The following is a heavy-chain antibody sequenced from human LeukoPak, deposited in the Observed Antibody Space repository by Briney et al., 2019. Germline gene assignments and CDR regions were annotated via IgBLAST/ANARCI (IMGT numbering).Heavy chain of an antibody. CDR2: IYYSGST. J-gene: IGHJ4*02. D-gene: IGHD1-26*01. CDR3: VRGGIVGTTARIPLFDY. CDR1: GGSISSYY. V-gene: IGHV4-59*01. Sequence: SETLSLTCTVSGGSISSYYWSWVRQPPGKGLEWIGYIYYSGSTNYNPSLKSRVTMSVDTSKNQFSLKLSSVTAADTAVYYCVRGGIVGTTARIPLFDYWGQGTLVTVSS.